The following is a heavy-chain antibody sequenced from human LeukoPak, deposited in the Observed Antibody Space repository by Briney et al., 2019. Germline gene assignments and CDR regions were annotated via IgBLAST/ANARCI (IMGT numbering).Heavy chain of an antibody. V-gene: IGHV1-69*01. Sequence: SVKVSCKASGDTFSNYAISWVRHAPGQGLEWMAVIIPVFAIADSAQKFQGRVTITADESTSTVYMEMSSLTSEDTAVYYCARLGYDSSELDYDYYYIDVWGKGTTVTVSS. CDR2: IIPVFAIA. CDR1: GDTFSNYA. CDR3: ARLGYDSSELDYDYYYIDV. D-gene: IGHD3-22*01. J-gene: IGHJ6*03.